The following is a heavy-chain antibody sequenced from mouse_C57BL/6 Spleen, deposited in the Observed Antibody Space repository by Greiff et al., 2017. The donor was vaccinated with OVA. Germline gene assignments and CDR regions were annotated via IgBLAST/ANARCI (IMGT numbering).Heavy chain of an antibody. Sequence: QVQLQQPGAELVRPGSSVKLSCKASGYTFTSYWMHWVKQRPIQGLEWIGNIDPSDSETHYNQKFKDKATLTVDKSSSTAYMQLSSLTSEDSAVYYCARTGVWLRREGYFDDWGQGTTLTVSS. J-gene: IGHJ2*01. D-gene: IGHD2-2*01. V-gene: IGHV1-52*01. CDR1: GYTFTSYW. CDR2: IDPSDSET. CDR3: ARTGVWLRREGYFDD.